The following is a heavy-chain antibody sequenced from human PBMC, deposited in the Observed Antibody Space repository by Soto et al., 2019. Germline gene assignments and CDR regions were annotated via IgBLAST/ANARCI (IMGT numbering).Heavy chain of an antibody. J-gene: IGHJ4*02. CDR2: INPSGGST. Sequence: GASVKVSCKASGYILSGYYMHWVRQAPGQGLEWLGIINPSGGSTTYAQKFQGRVTMTRDTSTSTAYMELRSLRSDDTAVYYCARPRGYSYGFDYWGQGTLVTVSS. V-gene: IGHV1-46*01. D-gene: IGHD5-18*01. CDR1: GYILSGYY. CDR3: ARPRGYSYGFDY.